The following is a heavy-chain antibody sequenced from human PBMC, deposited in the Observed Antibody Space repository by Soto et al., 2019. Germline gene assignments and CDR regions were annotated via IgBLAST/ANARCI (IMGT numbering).Heavy chain of an antibody. Sequence: EVQLLESGGDLVQPGGSLRLSCVVSGFTFSNFAMSWVRQAPGKGPEWVAAIGGSGGYIFYADSVKGRFTISRDDSKNTLYLQMNSLRAEDTAVYYCAKDPVFFHSGSLYYYFYNRGQGTLVTVSS. CDR2: IGGSGGYI. D-gene: IGHD6-13*01. CDR3: AKDPVFFHSGSLYYYFYN. V-gene: IGHV3-23*01. J-gene: IGHJ4*02. CDR1: GFTFSNFA.